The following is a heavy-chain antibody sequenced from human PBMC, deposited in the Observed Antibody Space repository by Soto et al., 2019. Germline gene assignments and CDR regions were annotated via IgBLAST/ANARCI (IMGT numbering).Heavy chain of an antibody. J-gene: IGHJ5*01. CDR2: INHSGRV. Sequence: SETLSLSSDGSGGTFSCHSWTWIRQSPGKGLEWIGDINHSGRVNYSPSLKSRVTISLDTSKNQLSLTLSAVTAADTAMYYCSTRAYETTRYYRFDPWGQGTLVTVLL. CDR3: STRAYETTRYYRFDP. D-gene: IGHD3-10*01. V-gene: IGHV4-34*08. CDR1: GGTFSCHS.